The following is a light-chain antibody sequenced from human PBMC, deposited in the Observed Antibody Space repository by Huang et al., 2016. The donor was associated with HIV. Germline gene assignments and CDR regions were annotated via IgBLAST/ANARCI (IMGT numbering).Light chain of an antibody. CDR2: AAS. Sequence: VMMSQSPSTLAASPGERVTLSCGASQSVNTNLDWYQQKPGQPPRLLIYAASTWATGVPARFAGSGSGTEITLTIDSLQSDDFAVYYCQQYNKWPPEYTFGQGTRLEIK. V-gene: IGKV3-15*01. J-gene: IGKJ2*01. CDR3: QQYNKWPPEYT. CDR1: QSVNTN.